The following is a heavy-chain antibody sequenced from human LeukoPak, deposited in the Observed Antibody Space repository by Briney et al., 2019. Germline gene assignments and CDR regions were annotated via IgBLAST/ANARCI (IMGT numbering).Heavy chain of an antibody. Sequence: PSETLSLTCAVYGGSFSGSYCNWIRQPPGKGLQWIGEVTHDGRINYNPSLRGRVTISVDTSMNQFSLRLTSVTAADTAVYYCATIYGDFSDFDSWAQGTLVTVSS. J-gene: IGHJ5*01. CDR1: GGSFSGSY. CDR2: VTHDGRI. V-gene: IGHV4-34*01. D-gene: IGHD4-17*01. CDR3: ATIYGDFSDFDS.